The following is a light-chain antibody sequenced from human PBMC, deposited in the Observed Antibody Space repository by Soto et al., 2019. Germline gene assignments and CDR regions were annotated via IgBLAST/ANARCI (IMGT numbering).Light chain of an antibody. Sequence: IVMTQSPGTLSVSPWEGATLSCWASQSIVRDVAWYQQRPGQAPRLLIYGASTRAPGIPARFSGSGSGTDFTLTISGLLSEDFALYFCQQYNNWPRTFGQGTKVDIK. V-gene: IGKV3-15*01. CDR2: GAS. CDR1: QSIVRD. J-gene: IGKJ1*01. CDR3: QQYNNWPRT.